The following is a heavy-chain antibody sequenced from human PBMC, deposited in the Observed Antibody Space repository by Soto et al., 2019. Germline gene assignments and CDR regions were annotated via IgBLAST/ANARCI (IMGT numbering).Heavy chain of an antibody. CDR3: AKRTTGWYFDL. CDR1: GFTFTSYA. CDR2: ISGSGSST. V-gene: IGHV3-23*01. J-gene: IGHJ2*01. Sequence: EVQLLESGGGLVQPGGSLRLSCAASGFTFTSYAMNWVRQAPGKGLEWVAVISGSGSSTYYADSVKGRFTISRDNSKNTLYLQMNSLRAEDTAVDYCAKRTTGWYFDLWGRGTLVHVPP.